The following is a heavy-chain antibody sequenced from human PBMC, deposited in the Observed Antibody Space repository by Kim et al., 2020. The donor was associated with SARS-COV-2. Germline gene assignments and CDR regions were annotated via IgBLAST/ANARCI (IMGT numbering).Heavy chain of an antibody. CDR3: ARDIVVVPAAIYYYGMDV. CDR2: IYTSGST. V-gene: IGHV4-4*07. J-gene: IGHJ6*02. D-gene: IGHD2-2*01. Sequence: SETLSLTCTVSGGSISSYYWSWIRQPAGKGLEWIGRIYTSGSTNYNPSLKSRVTMSVDTSKNQFSLKLSSVTAADTAVYYCARDIVVVPAAIYYYGMDVWGQGTTVTVSS. CDR1: GGSISSYY.